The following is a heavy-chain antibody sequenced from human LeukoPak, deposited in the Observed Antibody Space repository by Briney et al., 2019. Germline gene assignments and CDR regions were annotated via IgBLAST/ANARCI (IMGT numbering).Heavy chain of an antibody. CDR2: IYYSGST. CDR1: GGSISSYY. CDR3: ARVHSSGWYYFDY. J-gene: IGHJ4*02. V-gene: IGHV4-59*01. Sequence: NPSETLSLTCTVSGGSISSYYWSWIRQPPGKGLEWIGYIYYSGSTNYNPSLKSRVTISVDTSKNQFSLKLSSVTAADTAVYYCARVHSSGWYYFDYWGQGTLVTVSS. D-gene: IGHD6-19*01.